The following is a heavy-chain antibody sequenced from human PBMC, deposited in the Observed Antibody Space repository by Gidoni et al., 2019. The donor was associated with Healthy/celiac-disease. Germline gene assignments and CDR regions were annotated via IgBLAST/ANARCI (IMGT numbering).Heavy chain of an antibody. CDR1: GCTFSSYW. J-gene: IGHJ4*02. CDR3: ARDLYGDYLDY. Sequence: EVQLVASGGSFFQPGGSLSLPCAASGCTFSSYWMHWVRQAPGKGLVWVSRINSDGRSTSYADSVKGRFTSSRDNAKNTLYLQMNSLRAEDTAVYYCARDLYGDYLDYWGQGTLVTVSS. D-gene: IGHD4-17*01. CDR2: INSDGRST. V-gene: IGHV3-74*01.